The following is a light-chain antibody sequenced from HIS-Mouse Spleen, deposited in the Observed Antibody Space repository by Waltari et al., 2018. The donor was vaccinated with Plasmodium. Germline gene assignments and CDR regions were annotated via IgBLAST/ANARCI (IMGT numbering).Light chain of an antibody. Sequence: IQITHSPSSLSASVGDRVTITCRASQSISSYLNWYQQKPGKAPKLLSYAASSLKSGVPSRFSGSGSGTDFTLSISSLQPEDFATYYCQQSYSTWTFGQGTKVEIK. CDR3: QQSYSTWT. J-gene: IGKJ1*01. CDR1: QSISSY. V-gene: IGKV1-39*01. CDR2: AAS.